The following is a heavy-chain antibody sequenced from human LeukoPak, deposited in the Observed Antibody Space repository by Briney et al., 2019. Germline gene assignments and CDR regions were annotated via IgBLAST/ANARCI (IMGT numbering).Heavy chain of an antibody. D-gene: IGHD6-19*01. CDR3: ARGAVAVRNAFDI. Sequence: SQTLSLTCAISGDSVSSNSAAWNWIRQSPSRGLEWLGKTYYSSKWYNDYAVSVKSRITINPDTSKNQFSLQLNSVTPEDTALYYCARGAVAVRNAFDIWGQGTMVTVSS. V-gene: IGHV6-1*01. CDR1: GDSVSSNSAA. CDR2: TYYSSKWYN. J-gene: IGHJ3*02.